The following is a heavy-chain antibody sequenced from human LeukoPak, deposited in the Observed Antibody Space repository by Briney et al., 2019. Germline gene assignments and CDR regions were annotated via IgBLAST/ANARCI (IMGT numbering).Heavy chain of an antibody. CDR2: INSDGSWT. J-gene: IGHJ4*02. CDR1: GNYW. Sequence: GSLRLSCAASGNYWMHWVRQVPGKGLVWVSHINSDGSWTSYADSVKGRFTISKDNAKNTVYLQMNSLKAEDTAVYYCVSFYETYWGRGTLVTVSS. V-gene: IGHV3-74*01. CDR3: VSFYETY. D-gene: IGHD2/OR15-2a*01.